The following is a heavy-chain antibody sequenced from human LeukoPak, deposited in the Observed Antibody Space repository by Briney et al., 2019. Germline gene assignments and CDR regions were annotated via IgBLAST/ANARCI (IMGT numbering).Heavy chain of an antibody. J-gene: IGHJ6*03. CDR1: GYSFTSYW. Sequence: GESLKISCKGSGYSFTSYWIGWVRQMPGKGLEWMGIIYPGDSDTRYSPSFQGQVTISADKSISTAYLQWSSLKASDTAMYCCARVSTVTTLYYYYMDVWGKGTTVTVSS. D-gene: IGHD4-17*01. CDR3: ARVSTVTTLYYYYMDV. V-gene: IGHV5-51*01. CDR2: IYPGDSDT.